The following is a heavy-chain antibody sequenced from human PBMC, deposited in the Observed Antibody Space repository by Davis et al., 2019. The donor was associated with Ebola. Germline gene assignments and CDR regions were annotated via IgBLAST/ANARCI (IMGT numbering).Heavy chain of an antibody. V-gene: IGHV1-18*01. J-gene: IGHJ4*02. CDR2: ISAYNSNT. CDR3: ARDLVVVAADIFDY. CDR1: GYTFTSYG. D-gene: IGHD2-15*01. Sequence: ASVKVSCKASGYTFTSYGISWVRQAPGQGLEWMGWISAYNSNTNYAQKLQGRVTMTTDTSTSTAYMELRSLRSDDTAVYYCARDLVVVAADIFDYWGQGTLVTVSS.